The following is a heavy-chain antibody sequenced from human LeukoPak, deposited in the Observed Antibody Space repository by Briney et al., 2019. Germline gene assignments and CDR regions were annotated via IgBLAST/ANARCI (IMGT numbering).Heavy chain of an antibody. Sequence: GASVKASCKASGYTFTSYGISWVRQAPGQGLEWMGWISAYNGNTNYAQKLQGRVTMTTDTSTSTAYMELSSLRSEDTAVYYCARGGPIVVVPADNWNYADYWGQGTLVTVSS. CDR3: ARGGPIVVVPADNWNYADY. J-gene: IGHJ4*02. V-gene: IGHV1-18*01. D-gene: IGHD2-2*01. CDR1: GYTFTSYG. CDR2: ISAYNGNT.